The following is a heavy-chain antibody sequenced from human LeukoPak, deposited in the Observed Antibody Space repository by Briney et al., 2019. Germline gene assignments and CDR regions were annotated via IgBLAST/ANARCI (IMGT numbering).Heavy chain of an antibody. CDR2: MNPNSGNT. D-gene: IGHD6-25*01. J-gene: IGHJ6*02. V-gene: IGHV1-8*01. Sequence: ASVKVSCKASGYTFTSYVINWVRQATGQGLEWMGWMNPNSGNTGCAQKFQGRVTMTKNTSISTAYMELSSLRSEDTAVYYCASRSYSSGWLYYYYGMDVWGQGTTVTVSS. CDR1: GYTFTSYV. CDR3: ASRSYSSGWLYYYYGMDV.